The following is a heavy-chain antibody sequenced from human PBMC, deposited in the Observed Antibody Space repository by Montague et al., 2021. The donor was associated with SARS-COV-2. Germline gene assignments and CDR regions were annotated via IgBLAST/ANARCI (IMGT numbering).Heavy chain of an antibody. D-gene: IGHD3-10*01. V-gene: IGHV4-59*10. J-gene: IGHJ4*02. Sequence: IYNSGSTSYNPSLKSRVTMSVDTSKNQFSLKLSSVIAADTAVYYCVRYPGKANGNYPDYGGQGTLFTVS. CDR3: VRYPGKANGNYPDY. CDR2: IYNSGST.